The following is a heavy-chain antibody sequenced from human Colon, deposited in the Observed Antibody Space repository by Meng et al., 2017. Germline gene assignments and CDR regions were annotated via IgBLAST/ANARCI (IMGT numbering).Heavy chain of an antibody. J-gene: IGHJ4*02. Sequence: VQLVQSGSDLRKPGASVKISCKASGYTFTSYAINWVRQAPGQGLEWMGWINTNTGNPTYAQGFTGRFVFSLDASVTTAYLQIDSLRAEDTAVYYCARYYDNNGYPDPHFDYWGQGTLVTVSS. CDR2: INTNTGNP. CDR3: ARYYDNNGYPDPHFDY. D-gene: IGHD3-22*01. V-gene: IGHV7-4-1*01. CDR1: GYTFTSYA.